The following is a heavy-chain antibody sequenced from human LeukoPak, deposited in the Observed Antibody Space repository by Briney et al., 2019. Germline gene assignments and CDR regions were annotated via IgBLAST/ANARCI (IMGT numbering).Heavy chain of an antibody. Sequence: PSETLSLTCTVSGGSVSRGXXXXSWTXXPXXXGLEWIGYIHHSGTTXXXPXXKSRXTXSVDMSKNQFFLNLTSVTAADTAVYYCARGRLGATYWGQGTLVTVSS. CDR3: ARGRLGATY. V-gene: IGHV4-61*01. D-gene: IGHD1-26*01. CDR1: GGSVSRGXXX. J-gene: IGHJ4*02. CDR2: IHHSGTT.